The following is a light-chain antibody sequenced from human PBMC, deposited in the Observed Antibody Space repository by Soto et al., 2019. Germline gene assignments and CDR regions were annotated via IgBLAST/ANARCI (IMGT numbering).Light chain of an antibody. Sequence: EIVMTQSPATLSVSPGGRATLSCRASQSVSSNLAWYQQKPGQAPRLLIYGASSRATGIPDRFSGSGSGTDFTLTVSRLEPEDFAVYYCQQYGSSPRTFGQGTKVHIK. CDR1: QSVSSN. J-gene: IGKJ1*01. CDR3: QQYGSSPRT. CDR2: GAS. V-gene: IGKV3-20*01.